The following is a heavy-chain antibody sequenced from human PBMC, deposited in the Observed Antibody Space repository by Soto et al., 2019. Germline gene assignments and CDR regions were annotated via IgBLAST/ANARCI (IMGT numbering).Heavy chain of an antibody. CDR2: MSGNGGRI. CDR1: GFTFSNYA. Sequence: EVQLLESGGGLVQPGGSLRLSCAVSGFTFSNYAMTWVRQAPGKGLEWVSLMSGNGGRIVYADSVKGRYTISRDNSKNTLYSQFDSLRHGDTAVYYCVKDPVSGGSGGAWFVYWGQGTLVSVSS. J-gene: IGHJ4*02. CDR3: VKDPVSGGSGGAWFVY. V-gene: IGHV3-23*01. D-gene: IGHD2-21*02.